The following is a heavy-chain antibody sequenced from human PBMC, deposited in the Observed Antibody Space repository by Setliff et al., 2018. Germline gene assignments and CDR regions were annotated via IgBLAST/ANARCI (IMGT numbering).Heavy chain of an antibody. J-gene: IGHJ5*01. V-gene: IGHV4-34*01. CDR1: GGSLSDYY. CDR3: ASRTTGPGGWFDY. D-gene: IGHD1-1*01. Sequence: PSETLSLTCAVYGGSLSDYYWSWIRQPPGKGLEWIGEIHHSGSTNYSPSLKSRVTISVDTSKNQFSLRLTSVTAADTAIYYCASRTTGPGGWFDYWGQGALVTVSS. CDR2: IHHSGST.